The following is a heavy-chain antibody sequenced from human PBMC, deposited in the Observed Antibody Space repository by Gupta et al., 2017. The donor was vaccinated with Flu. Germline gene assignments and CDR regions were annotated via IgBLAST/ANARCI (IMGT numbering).Heavy chain of an antibody. CDR2: ISAVGGST. D-gene: IGHD2-8*02. V-gene: IGHV3-23*01. J-gene: IGHJ3*02. CDR3: AKDRWGYCTGSTCYFDAFDI. CDR1: GFTFSSYA. Sequence: EVQLLESGGGLVQPGGSLRLSCAGSGFTFSSYAISWVRQAPGKGLEWVSVISAVGGSTYYADSVKGRFTISRDNSKSTLTLQMSSLRVEDTAVYYCAKDRWGYCTGSTCYFDAFDIWGQGTMVTVSS.